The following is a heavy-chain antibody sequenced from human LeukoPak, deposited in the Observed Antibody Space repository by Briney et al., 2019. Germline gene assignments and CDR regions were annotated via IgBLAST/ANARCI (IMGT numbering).Heavy chain of an antibody. CDR2: THYSGNT. CDR3: ARRVAGSGRQDY. J-gene: IGHJ4*02. V-gene: IGHV4-39*01. Sequence: SETLSLTCSVSGDSISSTSYRWVWIRQPPGKGLEWIGNTHYSGNTYYNPSLKSRVTISVDTSKSQFSLNLNSLTAADTAVYYCARRVAGSGRQDYWGQGTLVTVSS. D-gene: IGHD3-10*01. CDR1: GDSISSTSYR.